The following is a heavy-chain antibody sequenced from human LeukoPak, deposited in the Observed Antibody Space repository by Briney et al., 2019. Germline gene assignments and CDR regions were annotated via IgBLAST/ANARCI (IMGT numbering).Heavy chain of an antibody. Sequence: PSETLFLTCTVSGGSISSYYWSWIRQPPGKGLEWIGYIYYSGSTNYNPSLKSRVTISVDTSKNQFSLKLSSVTAADTAVYYCARKMPGYCSSTSCYGYWYFDLWGRGTLVTVSS. V-gene: IGHV4-59*08. CDR1: GGSISSYY. CDR3: ARKMPGYCSSTSCYGYWYFDL. J-gene: IGHJ2*01. D-gene: IGHD2-2*01. CDR2: IYYSGST.